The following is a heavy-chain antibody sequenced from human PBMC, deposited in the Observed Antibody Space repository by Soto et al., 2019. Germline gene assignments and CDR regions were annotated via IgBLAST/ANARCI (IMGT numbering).Heavy chain of an antibody. D-gene: IGHD6-19*01. V-gene: IGHV5-51*01. Sequence: PGESLKISCKGSGYSFANYWIAWVRQMPGKGLDYMGIIYPYDSDTRYSPSFQGQVTISADKSISTAYLQWSSLQASDTAIYYCAVGVRSLEEAGCQLTYWGQGSPVTVSS. J-gene: IGHJ4*02. CDR1: GYSFANYW. CDR2: IYPYDSDT. CDR3: AVGVRSLEEAGCQLTY.